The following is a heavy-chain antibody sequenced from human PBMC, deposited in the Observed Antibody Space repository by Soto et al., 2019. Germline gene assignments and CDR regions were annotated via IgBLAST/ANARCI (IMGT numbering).Heavy chain of an antibody. J-gene: IGHJ4*02. D-gene: IGHD3-10*01. CDR2: WYFSGTT. Sequence: SETLSLTCTVSGGSISGSSYYWAWIRQPPGKGLEWIGSWYFSGTTYYSPSLKSRVTISVDTSKNQFSLRLSSLTAADTAVYSCARGGKRVSMIRGFDFWGQGALVT. CDR1: GGSISGSSYY. V-gene: IGHV4-39*01. CDR3: ARGGKRVSMIRGFDF.